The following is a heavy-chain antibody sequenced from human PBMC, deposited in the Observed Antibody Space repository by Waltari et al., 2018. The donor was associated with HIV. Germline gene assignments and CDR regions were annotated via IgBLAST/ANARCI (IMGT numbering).Heavy chain of an antibody. CDR3: VKDSGRAADVFDL. CDR1: GFIFTDFA. J-gene: IGHJ3*01. CDR2: IRGGGET. D-gene: IGHD3-10*01. V-gene: IGHV3-23*01. Sequence: QLLECGGGVVAPGGSLRLSCSAPGFIFTDFAMDWVRQAPGKWLEWVSAIRGGGETFYADSVKGRFTISRDNSKNTLYLQMNSLRADDAAVYYCVKDSGRAADVFDLWGQGTMVTVSS.